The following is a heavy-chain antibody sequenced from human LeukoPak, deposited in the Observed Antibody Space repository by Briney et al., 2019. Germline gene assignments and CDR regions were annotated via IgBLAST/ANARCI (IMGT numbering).Heavy chain of an antibody. J-gene: IGHJ1*01. CDR2: ISAYNGNT. Sequence: ASVKVSCKASGYTFTSYGISWVRQAPGQGLEWMGWISAYNGNTNYAQKFQGRVTITADESTSTAYMELSSLRSEDTAVYYCARDPYSSSWYGYFQHWGQGTLVTVSS. CDR1: GYTFTSYG. CDR3: ARDPYSSSWYGYFQH. V-gene: IGHV1-18*01. D-gene: IGHD6-13*01.